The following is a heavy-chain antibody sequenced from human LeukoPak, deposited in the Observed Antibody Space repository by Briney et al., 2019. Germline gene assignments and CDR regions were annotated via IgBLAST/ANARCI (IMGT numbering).Heavy chain of an antibody. V-gene: IGHV5-51*01. D-gene: IGHD1-26*01. J-gene: IGHJ4*02. CDR3: ARHLYSGSYYWGVDY. CDR1: GYSFNTYW. Sequence: GESLKISCKGSGYSFNTYWIGWVRQMRGKGLEWMGIIYPGDSDTRYSPSFQGQVTISADKSISTAYLQWSSLKASDTAMYYCARHLYSGSYYWGVDYWGQGTLVTVSS. CDR2: IYPGDSDT.